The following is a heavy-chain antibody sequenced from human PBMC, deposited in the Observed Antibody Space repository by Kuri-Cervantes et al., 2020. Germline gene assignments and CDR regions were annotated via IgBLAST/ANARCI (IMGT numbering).Heavy chain of an antibody. J-gene: IGHJ4*02. CDR2: VYYSGST. V-gene: IGHV4-4*02. D-gene: IGHD6-13*01. CDR1: GGSISSSNW. CDR3: AREPSSSWHYYLDY. Sequence: SETLSLTCAVSGGSISSSNWWSWVRQPPGKGLEWIGNVYYSGSTTYNPSLNSRITITIDTSKNQFSLKLSSVTAADTAVYYCAREPSSSWHYYLDYWGQGTLVTVSS.